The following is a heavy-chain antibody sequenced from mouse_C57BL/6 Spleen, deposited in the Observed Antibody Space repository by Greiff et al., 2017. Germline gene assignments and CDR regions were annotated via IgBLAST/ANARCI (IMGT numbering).Heavy chain of an antibody. J-gene: IGHJ2*01. D-gene: IGHD2-5*01. CDR3: ARKGAYYSNYYYFDY. V-gene: IGHV5-17*01. CDR1: GFTFSDYG. CDR2: ISSGSSTI. Sequence: EVLGVESGGGLVKPGGSLKLSCAASGFTFSDYGMHWVRQAPEKGLEWVAYISSGSSTIYYADTVKGRFTISRDNAKNTLFLQMTSLRSEETAMYYCARKGAYYSNYYYFDYWGQGTTLTVSS.